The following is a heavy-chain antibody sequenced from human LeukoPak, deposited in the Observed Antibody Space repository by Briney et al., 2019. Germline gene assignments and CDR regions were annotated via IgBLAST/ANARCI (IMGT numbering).Heavy chain of an antibody. V-gene: IGHV1-69*04. Sequence: ASVKVSCKASGGTFSSYTISWVRQAPGQGLEWMGRIIPILGIANYAQKFQGRVTITADKSTSTAYMELSSLRSEDTAVYYCARDSDRTVPAAPAYFDYWGQGTPVTVSS. CDR3: ARDSDRTVPAAPAYFDY. CDR1: GGTFSSYT. CDR2: IIPILGIA. D-gene: IGHD2-2*01. J-gene: IGHJ4*02.